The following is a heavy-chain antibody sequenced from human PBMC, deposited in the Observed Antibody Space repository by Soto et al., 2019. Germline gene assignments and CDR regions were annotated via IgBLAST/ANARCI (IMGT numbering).Heavy chain of an antibody. CDR1: GFTFSSYS. V-gene: IGHV3-21*01. CDR3: ASASPPYCGDYAVEYFQH. D-gene: IGHD4-17*01. Sequence: EVQLVESGGGLVKPGGSLRLSCAASGFTFSSYSMNWVRQAPGKGLEWVSSISSSSSYIYYADSVKGRFIISRDNAKNSLYLQINRLRAEDTAVYYCASASPPYCGDYAVEYFQHWGQGTLVTVSS. J-gene: IGHJ1*01. CDR2: ISSSSSYI.